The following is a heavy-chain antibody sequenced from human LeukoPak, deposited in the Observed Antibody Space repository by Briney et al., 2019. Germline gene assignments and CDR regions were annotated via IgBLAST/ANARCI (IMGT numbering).Heavy chain of an antibody. CDR1: GYSFTSYW. J-gene: IGHJ4*02. V-gene: IGHV5-51*01. CDR2: IYPGDSDT. Sequence: GESLKISCKGSGYSFTSYWIGWVRQLPGKGLEWMGIIYPGDSDTRYSPSFQGQVTISADKSITTAYLQWSSLKASDSAMYYCASKSLSSSPFDYWGQGTLVTVSS. CDR3: ASKSLSSSPFDY. D-gene: IGHD6-6*01.